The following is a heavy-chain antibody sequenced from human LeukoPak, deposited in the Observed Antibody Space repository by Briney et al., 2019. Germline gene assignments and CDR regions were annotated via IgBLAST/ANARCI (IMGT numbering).Heavy chain of an antibody. V-gene: IGHV3-7*01. Sequence: GGSLRLSCAASGFTFSSYWMSWVRQAPGKGLEWVANIKQDGSEKYYVDSVKGRFTISRDNAKNSLYLQMNSLRAEDTAVYYCARFLTWNDVSVDAFDIWGQGTMVTVSS. CDR3: ARFLTWNDVSVDAFDI. CDR2: IKQDGSEK. D-gene: IGHD1-1*01. J-gene: IGHJ3*02. CDR1: GFTFSSYW.